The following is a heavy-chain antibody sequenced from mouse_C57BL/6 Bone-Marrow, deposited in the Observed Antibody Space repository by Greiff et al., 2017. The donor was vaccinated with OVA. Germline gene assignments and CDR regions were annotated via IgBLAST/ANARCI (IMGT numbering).Heavy chain of an antibody. V-gene: IGHV1-50*01. CDR1: GYTFTSYW. Sequence: QVQLKQPGAELVKPGASVKLSCKASGYTFTSYWMQWVKQRPGQGLEWIGEIDPSDSYTNYNQKFKGKATLTVDTSSSTAYMQLCSLTSEDSAVYYCARDDYYGSSHYAMDYWGQGTSVTVSS. CDR2: IDPSDSYT. CDR3: ARDDYYGSSHYAMDY. J-gene: IGHJ4*01. D-gene: IGHD1-1*01.